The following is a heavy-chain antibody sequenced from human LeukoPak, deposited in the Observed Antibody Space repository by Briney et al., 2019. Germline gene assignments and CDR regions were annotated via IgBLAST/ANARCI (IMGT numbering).Heavy chain of an antibody. CDR2: ISTSSIYI. Sequence: GGSLRLSCAASGFTFSSYSMNWVRQAPGKGLEWVSSISTSSIYIYYADSVKGRFTISRDNSKNTLFLQMNSLRAEDTAVYFCARDVGGGDTFDYWGQGTLVTVSS. CDR3: ARDVGGGDTFDY. CDR1: GFTFSSYS. V-gene: IGHV3-21*01. J-gene: IGHJ4*02. D-gene: IGHD2-21*02.